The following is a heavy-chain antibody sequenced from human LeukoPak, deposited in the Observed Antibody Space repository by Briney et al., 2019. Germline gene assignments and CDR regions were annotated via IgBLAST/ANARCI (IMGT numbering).Heavy chain of an antibody. CDR2: INPNSGGT. CDR3: ARDLSRPARLAVGY. CDR1: GYTITGYY. V-gene: IGHV1-2*04. Sequence: GASVKVSCKASGYTITGYYMHWVRQTPGQGLEWMGWINPNSGGTNYAQKFQGWVTMTRDTSISTAYMELSRLRSDDTAVYYCARDLSRPARLAVGYWGQGTLVTVSS. J-gene: IGHJ4*02. D-gene: IGHD6-6*01.